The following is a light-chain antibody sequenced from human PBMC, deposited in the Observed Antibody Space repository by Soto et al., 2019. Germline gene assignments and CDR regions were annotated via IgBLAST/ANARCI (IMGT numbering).Light chain of an antibody. CDR3: QHYDGSPLT. J-gene: IGKJ2*01. V-gene: IGKV3-20*01. CDR2: GVF. CDR1: QGVTSNH. Sequence: ENVLTQSPGTVSLSPGERATLSCRASQGVTSNHLAWYQQKPGQAPRLLIYGVFNRATGIPDRFSGSGSGTDVTLTITRLEPEDSAVYFCQHYDGSPLTFGQGTKLEIK.